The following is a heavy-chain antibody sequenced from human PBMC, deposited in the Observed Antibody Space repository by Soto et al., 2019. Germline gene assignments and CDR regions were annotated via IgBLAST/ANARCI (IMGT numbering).Heavy chain of an antibody. V-gene: IGHV1-69*13. CDR3: ARAHYYDSSGYRYFDY. D-gene: IGHD3-22*01. CDR2: IIPIFGTA. Sequence: ASVKVSCKASGGTFSSYAISWVRQAPGQGLEWMGGIIPIFGTANYAQKFQGRVTITADESTSTAYMELSSLRSEDTAVYYCARAHYYDSSGYRYFDYWGQGTLVTVSS. CDR1: GGTFSSYA. J-gene: IGHJ4*02.